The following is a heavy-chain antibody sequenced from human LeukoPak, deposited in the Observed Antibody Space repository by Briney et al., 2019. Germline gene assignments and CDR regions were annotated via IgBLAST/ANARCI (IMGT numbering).Heavy chain of an antibody. D-gene: IGHD3-9*01. J-gene: IGHJ4*02. Sequence: GGSLRLSCAASGFTFNNFAMSWVRQAPGKGLEWVSAIGDNGGDTKYAASVKGRFTIYRDNSRNTLYLQMNSLRVEDTAVYYCATHLTSGYFDYWGQGTLVTVSS. V-gene: IGHV3-23*01. CDR3: ATHLTSGYFDY. CDR1: GFTFNNFA. CDR2: IGDNGGDT.